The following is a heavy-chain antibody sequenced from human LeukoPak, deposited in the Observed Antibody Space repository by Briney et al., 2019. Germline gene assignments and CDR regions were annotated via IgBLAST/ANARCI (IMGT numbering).Heavy chain of an antibody. CDR3: AKANYDYDSSGYYSKFDY. V-gene: IGHV3-9*01. D-gene: IGHD3-22*01. J-gene: IGHJ4*02. CDR2: ISWNSGSI. CDR1: GFTFDDYA. Sequence: GRSLRLSCAASGFTFDDYAMHWVRQAPGKGLEWVSGISWNSGSIGYADSVKGRFTISRDNAKNSLYLQMNSLRAEDTALYYCAKANYDYDSSGYYSKFDYWGQGTLVTVSS.